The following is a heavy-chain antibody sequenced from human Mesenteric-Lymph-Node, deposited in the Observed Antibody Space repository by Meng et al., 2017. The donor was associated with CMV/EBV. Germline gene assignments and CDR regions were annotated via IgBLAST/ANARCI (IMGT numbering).Heavy chain of an antibody. CDR1: GFTFSSYA. D-gene: IGHD1-26*01. Sequence: GESLKTSCAASGFTFSSYAMHWVRQAPGKGLEYVSAISSNGGSTYYADSVKGRFTISRDNSKNTLYLQMGSLRAEDMAVYYCARGGIVGATLVYFDYWGQGTLVTVSS. J-gene: IGHJ4*02. CDR2: ISSNGGST. V-gene: IGHV3-64*02. CDR3: ARGGIVGATLVYFDY.